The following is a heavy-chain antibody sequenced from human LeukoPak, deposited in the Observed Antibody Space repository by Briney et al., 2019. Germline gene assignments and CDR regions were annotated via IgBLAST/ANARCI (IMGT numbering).Heavy chain of an antibody. CDR2: VYYSGST. CDR1: GGSISSGGYY. V-gene: IGHV4-31*03. Sequence: SSETLSLTCTASGGSISSGGYYWSWIRQHPGKDLEWIGYVYYSGSTYYNPSLKSRVTISVDTSKNQFSLKLSSVTAADTAVYYCARLGSDYDFWSGYYRGDYFDYWGQGTLVTVSS. J-gene: IGHJ4*02. D-gene: IGHD3-3*01. CDR3: ARLGSDYDFWSGYYRGDYFDY.